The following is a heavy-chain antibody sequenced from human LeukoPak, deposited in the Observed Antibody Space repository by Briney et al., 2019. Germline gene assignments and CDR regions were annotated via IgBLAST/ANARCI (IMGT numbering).Heavy chain of an antibody. D-gene: IGHD3-22*01. Sequence: GASAKVSCKASRYTFTAYCIHWVRQAPGQGLDWMGWINPNSGGTKYAQKFQGRVTMTRDTSISTAYMEVRRLRSDDTAVYYCAREDYYHSSGYSWFDPWGQGTLVTVSS. CDR3: AREDYYHSSGYSWFDP. CDR2: INPNSGGT. J-gene: IGHJ5*02. CDR1: RYTFTAYC. V-gene: IGHV1-2*02.